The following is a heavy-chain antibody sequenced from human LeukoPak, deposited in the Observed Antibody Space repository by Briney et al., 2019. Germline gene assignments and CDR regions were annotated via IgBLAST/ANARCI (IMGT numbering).Heavy chain of an antibody. J-gene: IGHJ4*02. V-gene: IGHV3-43D*03. CDR3: AKDMGELRFLEWLFDY. Sequence: PGGSLRLSCAASGFNFDDYAMQWVRQPPGKGLEWVCLISWDGGSTYYADSVKGRFTISRDNSKNSLYLQMNSLRAEDTALYYCAKDMGELRFLEWLFDYWGQGTLVTVSS. D-gene: IGHD3-3*01. CDR2: ISWDGGST. CDR1: GFNFDDYA.